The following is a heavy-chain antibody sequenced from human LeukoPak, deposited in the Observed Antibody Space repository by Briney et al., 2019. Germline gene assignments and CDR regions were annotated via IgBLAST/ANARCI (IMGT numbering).Heavy chain of an antibody. CDR3: ARASYCSGGSCYSTYCYYGMDV. V-gene: IGHV3-30-3*01. CDR2: ISYDGSNK. D-gene: IGHD2-15*01. J-gene: IGHJ6*02. Sequence: GGSLRLSCAASGFTFSSYAMHWVRQAPGKGLEWVAVISYDGSNKYYADSVKGRFTISRDNSKNTLYLQMNSLRAEDTAVYYCARASYCSGGSCYSTYCYYGMDVWGQGTTVTVSS. CDR1: GFTFSSYA.